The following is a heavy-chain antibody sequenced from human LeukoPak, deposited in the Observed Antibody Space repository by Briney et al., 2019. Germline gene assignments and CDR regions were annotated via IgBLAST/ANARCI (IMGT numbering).Heavy chain of an antibody. J-gene: IGHJ4*02. V-gene: IGHV1-18*01. Sequence: ASVKVSCKASGYTFTSYGISWVRQAPGQGLEWMGWISAYNGNTNYAQKLQGRVTMTTDTSTSTAYMELRSLRSDDTAVYYCARDTYSSSWYEEPPCGDYWGQGTLVTVSS. CDR3: ARDTYSSSWYEEPPCGDY. CDR1: GYTFTSYG. D-gene: IGHD6-13*01. CDR2: ISAYNGNT.